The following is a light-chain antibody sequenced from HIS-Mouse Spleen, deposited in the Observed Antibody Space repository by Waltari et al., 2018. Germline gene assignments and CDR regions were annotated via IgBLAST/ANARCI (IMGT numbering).Light chain of an antibody. Sequence: EIVLTQSPATLSLSPGERATLSCRASQSVSSYLAWYHQKPGQAPRLLIYDASNRATGIPARFSGSGSGTDFNLTISSLEPEDFAVYYCQQRSNWPPYTFGQGTKLEIK. CDR1: QSVSSY. J-gene: IGKJ2*01. V-gene: IGKV3-11*01. CDR3: QQRSNWPPYT. CDR2: DAS.